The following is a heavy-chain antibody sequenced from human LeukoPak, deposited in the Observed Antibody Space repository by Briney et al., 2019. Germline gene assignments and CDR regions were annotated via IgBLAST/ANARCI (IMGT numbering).Heavy chain of an antibody. CDR3: ATYSSGWSLGGY. J-gene: IGHJ4*02. CDR2: ISASGSST. D-gene: IGHD6-19*01. Sequence: QPGGSLRLSCAASGFTFSNYAMSWVRQAPGKGLEWVSGISASGSSTYYADSVKGRFTISRDTSQSTLYLQMNSLRAEDTALYYCATYSSGWSLGGYWGQGTLVTVSS. CDR1: GFTFSNYA. V-gene: IGHV3-23*01.